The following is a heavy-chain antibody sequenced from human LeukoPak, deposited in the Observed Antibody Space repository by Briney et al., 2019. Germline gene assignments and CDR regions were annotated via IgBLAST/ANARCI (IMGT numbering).Heavy chain of an antibody. D-gene: IGHD5-24*01. V-gene: IGHV4-39*01. CDR2: IYYSGST. CDR3: AKTGDGYYNFDY. CDR1: GGSISSRSYY. J-gene: IGHJ4*02. Sequence: PSETLSLTCTVSGGSISSRSYYWGWLRQPPGKGREWIASIYYSGSTYYNPSLKSRVTISVDTSKNQFSLKLSSVTAADTAVYYCAKTGDGYYNFDYWGQGTLVTVSS.